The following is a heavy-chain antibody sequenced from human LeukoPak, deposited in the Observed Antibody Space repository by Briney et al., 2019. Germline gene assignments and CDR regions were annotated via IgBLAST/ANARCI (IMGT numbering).Heavy chain of an antibody. D-gene: IGHD3-10*01. CDR2: IKRDGNEK. J-gene: IGHJ5*01. Sequence: PGGSLRLSCAASGFTFSSYWMNWVRQAPGKGLEWVANIKRDGNEKNYVDSVKGRSSISRDNAKNSLYLQMDSLRAEDTAVYYCAKEGAYPIITYDSWGQGALVTVSS. V-gene: IGHV3-7*01. CDR3: AKEGAYPIITYDS. CDR1: GFTFSSYW.